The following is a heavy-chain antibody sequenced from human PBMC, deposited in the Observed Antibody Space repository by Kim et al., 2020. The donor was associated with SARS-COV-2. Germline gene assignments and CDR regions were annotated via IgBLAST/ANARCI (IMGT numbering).Heavy chain of an antibody. CDR2: IYYIVST. J-gene: IGHJ4*02. CDR3: ARHRAGVGSSIDY. Sequence: SETLSLTCTVSGGSISSSSYYWGWIRQPPVKELEWIGSIYYIVSTYYNPSLKSRVTISVDTSKNQFSLKLSSVTAADTSVYYCARHRAGVGSSIDYWGQGTLVTVSS. CDR1: GGSISSSSYY. V-gene: IGHV4-39*01. D-gene: IGHD6-6*01.